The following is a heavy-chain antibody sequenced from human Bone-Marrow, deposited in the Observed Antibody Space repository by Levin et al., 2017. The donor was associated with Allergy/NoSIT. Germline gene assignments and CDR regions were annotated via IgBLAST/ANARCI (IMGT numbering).Heavy chain of an antibody. CDR2: IFHSGST. D-gene: IGHD5-24*01. J-gene: IGHJ2*01. CDR1: GASISGYY. CDR3: ARGRRDDNHDAYWFVDL. V-gene: IGHV4-59*01. Sequence: TTSETLSLTCTVSGASISGYYWTWIRQSPGKGLVWVGNIFHSGSTNYRPSLKSRVSISLNRATKQFSLNLTSVTPADTAVYFCARGRRDDNHDAYWFVDLWGRGTLVTVSS.